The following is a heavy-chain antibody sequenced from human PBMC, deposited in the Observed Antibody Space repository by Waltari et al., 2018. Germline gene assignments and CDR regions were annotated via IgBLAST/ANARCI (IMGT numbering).Heavy chain of an antibody. J-gene: IGHJ4*02. V-gene: IGHV1-69*14. CDR2: IISLFGTP. D-gene: IGHD6-13*01. CDR3: ALVAAAGPNYYFDF. Sequence: QVQLLQSGTEVKKPGSSVKVSCKSSGGTFSTDTISWLRQSPGQGLEWMGGIISLFGTPNYAQKFQGRVTISADKSTSTAYMELSSLRSEDSAVYYCALVAAAGPNYYFDFWGQGTLVTVSS. CDR1: GGTFSTDT.